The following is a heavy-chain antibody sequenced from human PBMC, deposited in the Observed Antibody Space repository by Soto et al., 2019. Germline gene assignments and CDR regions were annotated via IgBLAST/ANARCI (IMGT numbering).Heavy chain of an antibody. CDR2: ISYNGGNR. Sequence: QVQLVESGGGVVQPGRSLRLSCAASGFTFSNYAMHWVRQAPGKGLECVAVISYNGGNRFYRDYVKGRFTISRDNSKNTVHLQIDSLRYEDAAVYYCARGDLEDTAVVIGVRPGEYGVDVWGQGTTVTVSS. V-gene: IGHV3-30*04. CDR1: GFTFSNYA. J-gene: IGHJ6*02. CDR3: ARGDLEDTAVVIGVRPGEYGVDV. D-gene: IGHD2-15*01.